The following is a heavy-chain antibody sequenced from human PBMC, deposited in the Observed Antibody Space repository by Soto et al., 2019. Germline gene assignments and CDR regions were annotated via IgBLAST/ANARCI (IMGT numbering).Heavy chain of an antibody. D-gene: IGHD2-21*01. CDR3: AKVTLVDLKFDY. Sequence: EVQLLESGGGLVQPGGSLRLSCVSSGSTFSSYVMRWVRQAPWKGLEWVSLISGSGGSTYYADSVKGRFTISRDNSKNTLYLQMKSLRAEDTAVYYCAKVTLVDLKFDYWGQGTLVTVSS. CDR1: GSTFSSYV. J-gene: IGHJ4*02. V-gene: IGHV3-23*01. CDR2: ISGSGGST.